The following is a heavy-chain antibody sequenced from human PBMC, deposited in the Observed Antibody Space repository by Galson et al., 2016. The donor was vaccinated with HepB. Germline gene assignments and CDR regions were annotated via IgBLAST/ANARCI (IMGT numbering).Heavy chain of an antibody. CDR3: ARRRNYYDSSGYYYDYFDP. V-gene: IGHV4-59*08. Sequence: GKGLEWIGCIYYIGSTNYNPSLRSQVTISVDTSRNQFSLRLSSVTAADTAVYYCARRRNYYDSSGYYYDYFDPWGRGTLVTVSS. D-gene: IGHD3-22*01. CDR2: IYYIGST. J-gene: IGHJ5*02.